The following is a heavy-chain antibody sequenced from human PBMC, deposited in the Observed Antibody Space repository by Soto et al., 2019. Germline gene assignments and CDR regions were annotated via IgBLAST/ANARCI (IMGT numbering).Heavy chain of an antibody. D-gene: IGHD1-26*01. Sequence: GSLRLSCAASGFTFSTYAMNWVRQPPGKGLEWVSSISGSGAYTYYADSVQGRFTISRDNSKNTLNLQMNRLRAEDTAVYYCARDRPPYTTKYYFDCWGQGTLVTVSA. J-gene: IGHJ4*02. CDR1: GFTFSTYA. CDR2: ISGSGAYT. V-gene: IGHV3-23*01. CDR3: ARDRPPYTTKYYFDC.